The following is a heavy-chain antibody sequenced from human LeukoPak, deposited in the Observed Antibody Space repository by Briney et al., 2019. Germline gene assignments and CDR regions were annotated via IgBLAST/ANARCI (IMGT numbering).Heavy chain of an antibody. CDR2: ISSSSSTI. CDR3: ARVRISSGPGGYYFDY. Sequence: GGSLRLSCAASGLTFGTFSMNWVRQAPGKGPEWVSYISSSSSTIYYADSVKGRFTISRDNAKNSLYLQMNSLRAEDTAVYYCARVRISSGPGGYYFDYWGQGTLVTVSS. V-gene: IGHV3-48*04. D-gene: IGHD6-19*01. J-gene: IGHJ4*02. CDR1: GLTFGTFS.